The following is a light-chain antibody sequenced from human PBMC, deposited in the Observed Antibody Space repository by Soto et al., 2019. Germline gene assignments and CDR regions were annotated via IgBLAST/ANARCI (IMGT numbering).Light chain of an antibody. CDR2: GAS. Sequence: EIVLTQSPGTLSLSPGERATLSRRASQSVSSSYLAWYQQKPGQAPRLLIYGASNRATGIPDRFSGSGSGTDFTLTISRLEPEDFAVYYCQQYGSSPPITFGQGTRLEIK. CDR1: QSVSSSY. V-gene: IGKV3-20*01. CDR3: QQYGSSPPIT. J-gene: IGKJ5*01.